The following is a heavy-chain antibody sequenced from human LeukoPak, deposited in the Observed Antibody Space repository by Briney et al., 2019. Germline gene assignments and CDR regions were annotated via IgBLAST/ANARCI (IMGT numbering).Heavy chain of an antibody. CDR3: ARLDEYSSSSRYYGMDV. CDR1: GGTFISYA. V-gene: IGHV1-69*13. J-gene: IGHJ6*02. CDR2: IIPTFGTA. Sequence: ASVKVSCKASGGTFISYAISWVRQAPGQGLEWMGGIIPTFGTANYAQKFQGRVTITADESTSTAYMELSSLRSEDTAVYYCARLDEYSSSSRYYGMDVWGQGTTVTVSS. D-gene: IGHD6-6*01.